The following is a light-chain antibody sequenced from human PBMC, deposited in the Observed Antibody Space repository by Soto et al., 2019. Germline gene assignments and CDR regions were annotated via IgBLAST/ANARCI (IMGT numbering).Light chain of an antibody. J-gene: IGLJ3*02. Sequence: QAVVTQPPSVSGAPGQRVTISCTGSSSNIGAGYDVHWYQHLPGTAPKVLIYGNSNRPSGVPDRFSGSKSGTSASLAITGLQAEDEADYYCQSYDNSLSGWVFGGGTKLTVL. CDR2: GNS. CDR1: SSNIGAGYD. V-gene: IGLV1-40*01. CDR3: QSYDNSLSGWV.